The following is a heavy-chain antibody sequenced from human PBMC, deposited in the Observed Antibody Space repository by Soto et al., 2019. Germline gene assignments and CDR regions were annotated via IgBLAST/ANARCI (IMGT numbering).Heavy chain of an antibody. CDR2: ITQDGISQ. J-gene: IGHJ6*02. CDR3: AKGLFPVYLGMDV. Sequence: PGGSLRLSCATSRFTFSAFAMHWVRQAPGKGLEWVSMITQDGISQYYADSVKGRFSVSRDDSRRTLYLQMNDLKLEDTAIYYCAKGLFPVYLGMDVWGQGTTVTVSS. D-gene: IGHD3-10*01. V-gene: IGHV3-30*18. CDR1: RFTFSAFA.